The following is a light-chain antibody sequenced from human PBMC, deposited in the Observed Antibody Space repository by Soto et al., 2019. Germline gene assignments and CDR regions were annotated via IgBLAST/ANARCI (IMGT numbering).Light chain of an antibody. V-gene: IGKV2-30*02. CDR1: HGLVHSSGNTF. Sequence: QSPLSLSVAVGRPAWVSCRSSHGLVHSSGNTFLSWFFQRPGQSPRRLIYKVFNRDSGAPDRFSGSGSGTHFTLQITRVEAEDVGVYYCMQYAHWPHSFGQGTKVDIK. CDR3: MQYAHWPHS. J-gene: IGKJ2*03. CDR2: KVF.